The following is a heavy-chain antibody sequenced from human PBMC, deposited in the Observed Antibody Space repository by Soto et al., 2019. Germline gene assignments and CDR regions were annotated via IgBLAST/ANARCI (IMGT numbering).Heavy chain of an antibody. CDR3: ARGGHCTPSSCYGDYDRGMDV. J-gene: IGHJ6*02. CDR2: ISGRTGNT. V-gene: IGHV1-18*04. Sequence: QVQLVQSGAEVKKPGASVKVSCKASGYTLTKYDISWVRQAPGQGLEWMGWISGRTGNTNDAQRFHGRVTLTTDTSAGTAYMELRSLRSDDTAVYYCARGGHCTPSSCYGDYDRGMDVWGQGTTVTVSS. D-gene: IGHD2-8*01. CDR1: GYTLTKYD.